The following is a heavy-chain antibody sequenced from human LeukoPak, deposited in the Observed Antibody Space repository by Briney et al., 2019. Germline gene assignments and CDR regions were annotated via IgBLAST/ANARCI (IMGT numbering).Heavy chain of an antibody. Sequence: SETLSLTCTVSGGSISSSSYYWGWIRQPPGKGLEWIGSIYYSRSTYYNPSLKSRVTISVDTSKNQFSLKLSSVTAADTAVYYCASGRDDFWGGYWHNWFDPWGQGTLVTVSS. CDR3: ASGRDDFWGGYWHNWFDP. J-gene: IGHJ5*02. V-gene: IGHV4-39*07. CDR2: IYYSRST. D-gene: IGHD3-3*01. CDR1: GGSISSSSYY.